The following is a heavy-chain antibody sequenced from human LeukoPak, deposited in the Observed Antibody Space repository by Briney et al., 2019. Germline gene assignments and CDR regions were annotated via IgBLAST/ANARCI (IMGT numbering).Heavy chain of an antibody. J-gene: IGHJ4*02. Sequence: PGGSLRLSCSASGFTFSTLPMHWVRQAPGKGLEYVSGSSSNGGSTYYADSVKGRFIISRDNSKNTLYLGMSSLRPEDTAVYYCVNQISGWVYWGQGTLVTVSS. D-gene: IGHD6-19*01. V-gene: IGHV3-64D*06. CDR2: SSSNGGST. CDR1: GFTFSTLP. CDR3: VNQISGWVY.